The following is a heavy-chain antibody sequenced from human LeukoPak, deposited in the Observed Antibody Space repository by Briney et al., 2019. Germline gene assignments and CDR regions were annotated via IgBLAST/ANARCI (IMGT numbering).Heavy chain of an antibody. CDR1: GYTFTSYG. Sequence: GASVKVSCKASGYTFTSYGISWVRQAPGQGLEWMGWISAYNGNTNYAQKLQGRVTMTTDTSTSTAYMELRSLRSDDTAVYYCARAMIVVDDYGMDVWGQGTTVTVSS. CDR2: ISAYNGNT. CDR3: ARAMIVVDDYGMDV. V-gene: IGHV1-18*01. D-gene: IGHD3-22*01. J-gene: IGHJ6*02.